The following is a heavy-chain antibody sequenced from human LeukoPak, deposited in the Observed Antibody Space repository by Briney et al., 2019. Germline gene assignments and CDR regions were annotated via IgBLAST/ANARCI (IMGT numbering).Heavy chain of an antibody. CDR1: GGSLSSSSYY. D-gene: IGHD3-3*01. V-gene: IGHV4-39*01. Sequence: SETLSLTCTVSGGSLSSSSYYWGWIRQPPGKGLEWIGSIYYSGSTYYNPSLKSRVTISVDTSKNQFSLKLSSVTAADTAVYYCARLLGGITIFGVVISHPFDYWGQGTLVTVSS. CDR2: IYYSGST. J-gene: IGHJ4*02. CDR3: ARLLGGITIFGVVISHPFDY.